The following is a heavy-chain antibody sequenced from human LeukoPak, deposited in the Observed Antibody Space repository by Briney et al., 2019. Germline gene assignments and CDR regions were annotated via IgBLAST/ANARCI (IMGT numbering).Heavy chain of an antibody. J-gene: IGHJ3*01. V-gene: IGHV3-43D*04. D-gene: IGHD3-3*01. Sequence: PGGSLRLSCVASRFAFDDYAMDWVRQSPGKGLEWVSFITWDGTITSYVDSVKGRFTISRDNSKNSLYLQLDSLRVEASGLYYCARSGHYGIDLWGQGTMVTVSS. CDR1: RFAFDDYA. CDR3: ARSGHYGIDL. CDR2: ITWDGTIT.